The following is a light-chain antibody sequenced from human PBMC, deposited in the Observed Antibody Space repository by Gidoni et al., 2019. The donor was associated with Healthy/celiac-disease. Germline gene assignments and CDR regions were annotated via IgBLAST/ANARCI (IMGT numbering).Light chain of an antibody. CDR2: DVS. V-gene: IGLV2-14*01. CDR3: SSYTSSSTKV. Sequence: QSALTQPASVSGSPGQSITISCTGTSSDVVGYNYVAWYHQHPGKSHKLMIYDVSNRPSGVSNRCSGSKSGNTASLTISGLQAEDDADYYCSSYTSSSTKVFGGGTKLTVL. CDR1: SSDVVGYNY. J-gene: IGLJ2*01.